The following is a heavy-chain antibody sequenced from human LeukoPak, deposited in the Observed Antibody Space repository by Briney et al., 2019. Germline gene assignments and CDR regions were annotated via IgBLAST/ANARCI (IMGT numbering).Heavy chain of an antibody. V-gene: IGHV4-38-2*01. Sequence: SETLSLTCAVSGYSISSGYYWGWIRQPPGKGLEWIGSIYHSGSTYYNPSLKSRVTTSVDTSKNQFSLKLSSVTAADTAVYYFARVDSSSFDYWGQGTLVTVSS. CDR1: GYSISSGYY. D-gene: IGHD6-13*01. J-gene: IGHJ4*02. CDR2: IYHSGST. CDR3: ARVDSSSFDY.